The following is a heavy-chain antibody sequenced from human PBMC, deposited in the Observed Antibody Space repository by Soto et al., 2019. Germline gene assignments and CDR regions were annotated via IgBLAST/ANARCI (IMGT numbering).Heavy chain of an antibody. Sequence: GGSLRLSCAASGFTFSSYGMHWVRQAPGKGLEWVAVIWYDGSNKYYADSVKGRFTISRDNSKNTLYLQMNSLRAEDTAVYYCARDLSLYGDYDYWGQGTLVTVSS. J-gene: IGHJ4*02. CDR2: IWYDGSNK. D-gene: IGHD4-17*01. V-gene: IGHV3-33*01. CDR1: GFTFSSYG. CDR3: ARDLSLYGDYDY.